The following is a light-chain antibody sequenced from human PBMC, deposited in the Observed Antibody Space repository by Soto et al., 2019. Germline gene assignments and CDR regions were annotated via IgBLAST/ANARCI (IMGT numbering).Light chain of an antibody. CDR2: DSS. J-gene: IGKJ4*01. CDR3: QQRSVWPLS. V-gene: IGKV3-11*01. Sequence: EIVLTQFPATLSLSPGDGATLSCRASQSVSSYLAWYQQRRGQAPRLLIYDSSNSAAGTPARFSGSGSGTDFSLIISSLEPEDFAVYYCQQRSVWPLSFGGGTRVEIK. CDR1: QSVSSY.